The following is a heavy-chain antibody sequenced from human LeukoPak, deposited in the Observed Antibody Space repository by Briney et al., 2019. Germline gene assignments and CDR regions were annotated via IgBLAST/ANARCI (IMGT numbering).Heavy chain of an antibody. CDR3: ARHYIVVVPAATPGGGWFDP. J-gene: IGHJ5*02. CDR1: GYSISSGYY. D-gene: IGHD2-2*01. Sequence: SEILSLTCAVSGYSISSGYYWGWIRQPPGKGLEWIGSIYHSGSTYYNPSLKSRVTISVDTSKNQFSLKLSSVTAADTAVYYCARHYIVVVPAATPGGGWFDPWGQGTLVTVSS. CDR2: IYHSGST. V-gene: IGHV4-38-2*01.